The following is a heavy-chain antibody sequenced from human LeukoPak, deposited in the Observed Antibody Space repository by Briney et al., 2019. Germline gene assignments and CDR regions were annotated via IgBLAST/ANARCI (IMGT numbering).Heavy chain of an antibody. V-gene: IGHV3-30*18. J-gene: IGHJ3*02. CDR2: ISYDGSNK. Sequence: HPGGSLRLSCAASGFTFSSYGMHWVRQAPGKELEWVAVISYDGSNKYYADSVKGRFTISRDDAKNTLYLQMNSLRAEDTAVYYCAKEGGYDSSGYYLDVFDIWGQGQMVTVFS. CDR1: GFTFSSYG. D-gene: IGHD3-22*01. CDR3: AKEGGYDSSGYYLDVFDI.